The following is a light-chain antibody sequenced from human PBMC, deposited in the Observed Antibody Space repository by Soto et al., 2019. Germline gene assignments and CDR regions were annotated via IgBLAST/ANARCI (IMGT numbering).Light chain of an antibody. CDR3: SSYTSSSSLEVV. V-gene: IGLV2-14*01. CDR1: SSDVGGYNY. J-gene: IGLJ2*01. CDR2: EVS. Sequence: QSVLTQPASVSGSPGQSITISCSGTSSDVGGYNYVSWYQQHPGKAPKLMIYEVSYRPSGISDRFSGSKSANTASLTISGRQAEDEADYYCSSYTSSSSLEVVFGGGTKVTVL.